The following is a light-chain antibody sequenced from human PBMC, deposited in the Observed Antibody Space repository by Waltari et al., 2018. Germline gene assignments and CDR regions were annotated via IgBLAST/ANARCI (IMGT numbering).Light chain of an antibody. CDR1: SSDVGGYTS. V-gene: IGLV2-14*03. J-gene: IGLJ2*01. CDR2: DVS. CDR3: SSQSSDNVVL. Sequence: QSALTQPASVSGSPGQSITISCTGTSSDVGGYTSVSWYQHHPGQAPKVIIYDVSDRPSGISERFSGSKSGNTASLTISGLQAEDEADYYCSSQSSDNVVLFGGGTKLTVL.